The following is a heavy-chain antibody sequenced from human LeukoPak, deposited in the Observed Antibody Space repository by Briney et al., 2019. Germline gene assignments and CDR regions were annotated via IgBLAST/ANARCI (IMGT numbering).Heavy chain of an antibody. CDR2: INQGGSDK. V-gene: IGHV3-7*01. CDR1: GFTFIGHW. D-gene: IGHD1-14*01. Sequence: GGSLRLSCAASGFTFIGHWMSGARQAPGKGLEGVANINQGGSDKYYVDSVKGRFTISRDNANNLLSLQMNSLRGEDTAVYYCTRDRSRAEDDWGQGTLVTVSS. CDR3: TRDRSRAEDD. J-gene: IGHJ4*02.